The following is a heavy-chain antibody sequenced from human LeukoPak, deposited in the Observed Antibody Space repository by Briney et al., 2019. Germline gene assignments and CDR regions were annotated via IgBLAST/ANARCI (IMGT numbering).Heavy chain of an antibody. CDR3: ARIDRAVAGTIDY. CDR1: GASLYSGDYY. CDR2: IYSTGST. Sequence: PSETLSLTCTVSGASLYSGDYYWGWIRLPPGKGLEWIGYIYSTGSTYYNPSLKSRITLSVDTSKNQFSLKLSSVTAADTAVYYCARIDRAVAGTIDYWGQGTLVTVSS. D-gene: IGHD6-19*01. J-gene: IGHJ4*02. V-gene: IGHV4-30-4*01.